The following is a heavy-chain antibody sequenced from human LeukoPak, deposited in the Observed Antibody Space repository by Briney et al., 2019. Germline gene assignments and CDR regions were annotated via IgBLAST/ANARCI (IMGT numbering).Heavy chain of an antibody. V-gene: IGHV1-18*01. J-gene: IGHJ4*02. D-gene: IGHD3-10*01. CDR1: GYTFTSYG. CDR3: ARDPTYYYGSGSGDYFDY. CDR2: ISAYNGNT. Sequence: ASVKVSCKASGYTFTSYGISWVRQAPGQGLEWMGWISAYNGNTNYAQKLQGRVTMTRDTSISTAYMELSRLRSDDTAVYYCARDPTYYYGSGSGDYFDYWGQGTLVTVSS.